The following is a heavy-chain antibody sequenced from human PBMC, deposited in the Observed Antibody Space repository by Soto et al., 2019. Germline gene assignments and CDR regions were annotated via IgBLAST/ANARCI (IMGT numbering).Heavy chain of an antibody. Sequence: GGSLRLSCAASGFTLSNHAMSWVRQAPGKGLEWVSTLSGSGAGKYYADSVKGRFTISRDTSQNTLYLQMNSLRAEDTAVYYCAKGSGSGYGTPADSWGQGTLVTVSS. CDR2: LSGSGAGK. V-gene: IGHV3-23*01. CDR3: AKGSGSGYGTPADS. D-gene: IGHD2-15*01. CDR1: GFTLSNHA. J-gene: IGHJ4*02.